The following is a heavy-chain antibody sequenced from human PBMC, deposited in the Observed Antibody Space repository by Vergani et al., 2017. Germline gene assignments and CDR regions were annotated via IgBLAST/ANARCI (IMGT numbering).Heavy chain of an antibody. CDR2: ISYDGTQK. Sequence: QVHLVESGGGVVQPGRSLRLSCVVSGFTSSYYGMHWVRHAPGKGLEWVAVISYDGTQKYYADSVKGRFTISRDNSKSTHYLQMNSLRTEDTAVYYCATKSCGTPGCQIGYFREWGQGTLVTVSS. CDR1: GFTSSYYG. V-gene: IGHV3-30*03. J-gene: IGHJ1*01. CDR3: ATKSCGTPGCQIGYFRE. D-gene: IGHD1-1*01.